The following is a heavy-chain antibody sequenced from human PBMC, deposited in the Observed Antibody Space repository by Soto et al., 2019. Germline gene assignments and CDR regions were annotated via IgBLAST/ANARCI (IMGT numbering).Heavy chain of an antibody. Sequence: SETLSLTCTVAGGSISSYYWSWIRQPPGKGLEWIGYIYYSGSTNYNPSLKSRVTISVDTSKNQFSLKLSSVTAADTAVYYCARQFYGSGSRGAFDIWGQGTMVTVS. J-gene: IGHJ3*02. V-gene: IGHV4-59*08. CDR3: ARQFYGSGSRGAFDI. D-gene: IGHD3-10*01. CDR2: IYYSGST. CDR1: GGSISSYY.